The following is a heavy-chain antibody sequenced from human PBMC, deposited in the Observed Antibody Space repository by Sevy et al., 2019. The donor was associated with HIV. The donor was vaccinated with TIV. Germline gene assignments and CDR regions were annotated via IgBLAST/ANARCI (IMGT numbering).Heavy chain of an antibody. CDR1: GFAFSTHA. D-gene: IGHD6-19*01. Sequence: GGSLRLSCVASGFAFSTHAMHWVRQAPDKGLEWVAVISYDGTNKKYADSVKDRFTISRDNSKNTLYLQMNSLGADDAAVYYCAKEFTGWAVHLDYWGQGTLVTVSS. V-gene: IGHV3-30*04. J-gene: IGHJ4*02. CDR3: AKEFTGWAVHLDY. CDR2: ISYDGTNK.